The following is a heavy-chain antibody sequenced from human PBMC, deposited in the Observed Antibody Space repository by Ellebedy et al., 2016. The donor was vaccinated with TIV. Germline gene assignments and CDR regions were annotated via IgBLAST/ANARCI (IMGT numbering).Heavy chain of an antibody. Sequence: GESLKISCTASGFTFSNYAMAWVRQAPGKGLEWVSAIGPRSEYKFYADSVKGRITISRDNSENTLFLQMHGLRGEDTAVYYCAKELVSRDSLSLDYWGQGVLVTVSS. CDR1: GFTFSNYA. CDR2: IGPRSEYK. J-gene: IGHJ4*02. D-gene: IGHD3-9*01. V-gene: IGHV3-23*01. CDR3: AKELVSRDSLSLDY.